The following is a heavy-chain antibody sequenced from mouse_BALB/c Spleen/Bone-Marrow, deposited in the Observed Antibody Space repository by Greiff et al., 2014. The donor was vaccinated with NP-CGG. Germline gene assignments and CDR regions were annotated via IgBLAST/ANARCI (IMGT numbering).Heavy chain of an antibody. D-gene: IGHD4-1*01. J-gene: IGHJ4*01. CDR3: ARFAGTPYTMDY. CDR1: GYSITSYYS. CDR2: IHYSGIT. V-gene: IGHV3-1*02. Sequence: EVKLVESGPDLVKPSQSLSLTCTVTGYSITSYYSWHWIRQFPGNKLEWMGYIHYSGITVYNPSLKSRTSITRDTSNNQFFLQLNSVTTEDTATYYCARFAGTPYTMDYWGQGTSVSVSS.